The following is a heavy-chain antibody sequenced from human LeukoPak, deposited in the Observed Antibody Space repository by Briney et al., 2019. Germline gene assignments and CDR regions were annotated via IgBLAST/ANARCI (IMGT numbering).Heavy chain of an antibody. Sequence: GGSPRLSCAASGFTFSSYAMSWVRQAPGKGLEWVSAISDSGGSTSYADSVKGRFTISRDNSKNTLFLQMNSLRAEDMAVYYCAMRGTSYGFDYWGQGTQVTVSS. D-gene: IGHD4-17*01. CDR1: GFTFSSYA. CDR3: AMRGTSYGFDY. J-gene: IGHJ4*02. CDR2: ISDSGGST. V-gene: IGHV3-23*01.